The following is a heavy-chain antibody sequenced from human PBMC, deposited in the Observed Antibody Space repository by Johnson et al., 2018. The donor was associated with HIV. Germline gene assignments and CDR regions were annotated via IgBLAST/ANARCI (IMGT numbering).Heavy chain of an antibody. CDR3: AKAPNPILGTDAFDI. V-gene: IGHV3-13*01. D-gene: IGHD2/OR15-2a*01. CDR2: IGTAGNT. Sequence: VQLVESGGGLVQPGGSMRLSCAASGFTFSSYDMHWVRQATGKGLEWVSAIGTAGNTYYPGSVKGRFTISRDNAKNSLYLQMNSLRAEDTALYYCAKAPNPILGTDAFDIWGQGTMVTVSS. J-gene: IGHJ3*02. CDR1: GFTFSSYD.